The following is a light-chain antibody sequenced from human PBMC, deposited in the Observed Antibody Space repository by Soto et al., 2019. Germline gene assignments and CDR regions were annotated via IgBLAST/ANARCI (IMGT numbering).Light chain of an antibody. J-gene: IGKJ2*01. Sequence: EIVLTQSPGTLSLSPGERATLSCRASQSVSSSYLAWYQQKPGQAPRLLIYGASSRATGIPDRFSGSGSGTNITLTISRLKPEDVAVYYCQQYGSSPPLYTFGQGTKLEIK. CDR3: QQYGSSPPLYT. CDR1: QSVSSSY. V-gene: IGKV3-20*01. CDR2: GAS.